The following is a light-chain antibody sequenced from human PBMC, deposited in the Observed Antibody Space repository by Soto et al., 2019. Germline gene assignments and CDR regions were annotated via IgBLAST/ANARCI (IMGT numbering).Light chain of an antibody. CDR3: QHYGSSLIT. J-gene: IGKJ5*01. CDR2: DAS. V-gene: IGKV3-20*01. Sequence: DIVLTQSPATLSLSPGERATLSCRASQSVSSYLAWYQQKPGQAPRLLIFDASNRATGIPARFSGSGSGTDFTLTISRLEPEDFAVYFCQHYGSSLITFGQGTRLEIK. CDR1: QSVSSY.